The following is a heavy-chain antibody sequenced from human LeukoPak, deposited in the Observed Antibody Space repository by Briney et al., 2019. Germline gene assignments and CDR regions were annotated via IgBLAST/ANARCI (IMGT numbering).Heavy chain of an antibody. D-gene: IGHD4-23*01. J-gene: IGHJ4*02. V-gene: IGHV3-23*01. CDR1: GFTFSSYA. CDR3: ARERGNNGGNTNGYFDY. CDR2: ISGSGGPT. Sequence: GGSLRLSCAASGFTFSSYAMSWVRQAPGKGLEWVSVISGSGGPTYSADSVRGRFTISRDNSKNTLYLQMNSLRAEDTAAYYCARERGNNGGNTNGYFDYWGQGTLVTVSS.